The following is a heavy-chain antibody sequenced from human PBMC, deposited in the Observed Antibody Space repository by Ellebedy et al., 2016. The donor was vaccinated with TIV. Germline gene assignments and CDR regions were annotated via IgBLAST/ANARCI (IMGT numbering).Heavy chain of an antibody. CDR3: ARVRTPVYYGSGRFNHFDHYMDV. Sequence: SETLSLXCVVSDRSFSGNYWSWIRQSPGKGLQWIGEIRLSGGTNYNPSLKSRVTISVDTSEREFSLKLSSVTAADSAVYYCARVRTPVYYGSGRFNHFDHYMDVWGDGTTVTVSS. CDR2: IRLSGGT. D-gene: IGHD3-10*01. J-gene: IGHJ6*03. V-gene: IGHV4-34*01. CDR1: DRSFSGNY.